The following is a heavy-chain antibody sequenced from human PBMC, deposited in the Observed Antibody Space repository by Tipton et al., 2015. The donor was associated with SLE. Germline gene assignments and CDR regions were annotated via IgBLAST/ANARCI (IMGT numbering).Heavy chain of an antibody. V-gene: IGHV4-59*11. CDR1: GGSLTNHY. J-gene: IGHJ3*02. CDR3: ARTLGAIAHTVYDAFDI. CDR2: IHYSGTT. Sequence: TLSLTCTVSGGSLTNHYWNWIRQPPGKGLEWIGYIHYSGTTHDNPPLKSRVTMSVDMSKNQFSLRLTSVTAADTAVYYCARTLGAIAHTVYDAFDIWGQGKMVTVSS. D-gene: IGHD1-26*01.